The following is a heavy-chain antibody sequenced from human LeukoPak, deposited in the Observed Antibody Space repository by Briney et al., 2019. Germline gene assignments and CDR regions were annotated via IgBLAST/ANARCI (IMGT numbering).Heavy chain of an antibody. V-gene: IGHV4-59*01. CDR3: ARGVSSSRSPDY. D-gene: IGHD6-13*01. J-gene: IGHJ4*02. CDR2: IYYSGIT. Sequence: SETLSLTCTVSGGSISSYYWSWIRQPPGKGLEWIGYIYYSGITNYNPSLKSRVSMSVDTSKNHFSLTLTSVTAADTAVYYCARGVSSSRSPDYWGQGTLVTVSS. CDR1: GGSISSYY.